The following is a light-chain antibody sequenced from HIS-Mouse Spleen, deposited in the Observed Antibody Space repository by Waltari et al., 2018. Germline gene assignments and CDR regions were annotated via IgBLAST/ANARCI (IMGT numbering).Light chain of an antibody. J-gene: IGLJ3*02. CDR2: EGS. CDR3: CSYAGSSTNWV. Sequence: QSALTQPASVSGSPGQSITISCTGTSSDVGRYNLVSWYQPPPGKAPKLMIYEGSKRPSGVSNRFSGSKSGNTASLTISGLQAEDEADYYCCSYAGSSTNWVFGGGTKLTVL. V-gene: IGLV2-23*01. CDR1: SSDVGRYNL.